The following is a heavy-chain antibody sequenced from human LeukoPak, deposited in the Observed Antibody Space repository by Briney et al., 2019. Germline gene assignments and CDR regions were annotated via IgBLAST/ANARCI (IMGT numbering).Heavy chain of an antibody. CDR1: GGSISSCGYS. Sequence: SETLSLTCAVSGGSISSCGYSWSWIRQPPGKGLEWIGYIYHSGSTYYNPSLKSRVTISVDRSKNQFSLKLSSVTAADTPVYYCARGVRSAGWFDPWGQGTLVTVSS. D-gene: IGHD6-19*01. V-gene: IGHV4-30-2*01. CDR2: IYHSGST. CDR3: ARGVRSAGWFDP. J-gene: IGHJ5*02.